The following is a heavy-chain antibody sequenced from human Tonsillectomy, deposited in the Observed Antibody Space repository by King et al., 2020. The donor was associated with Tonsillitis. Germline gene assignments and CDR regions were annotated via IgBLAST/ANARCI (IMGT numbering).Heavy chain of an antibody. D-gene: IGHD6-6*01. J-gene: IGHJ6*03. CDR2: ISAFNGNT. V-gene: IGHV1-18*01. CDR3: ARDPQYSSSSYYYYYMDV. Sequence: QLVQSGAEVEKPGASVKVSCKASGYTFTSYGISWVRQAPGQGLEWMGWISAFNGNTNYAQKLQGRVTMTTDTSTGTAYMELRSLRSDDTAVYYCARDPQYSSSSYYYYYMDVWGKGTTVTVSS. CDR1: GYTFTSYG.